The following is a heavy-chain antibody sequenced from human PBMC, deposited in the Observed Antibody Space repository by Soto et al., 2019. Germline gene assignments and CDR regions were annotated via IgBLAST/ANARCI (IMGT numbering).Heavy chain of an antibody. J-gene: IGHJ4*02. CDR2: IYWNDDK. CDR1: GFSLRTTGVG. CDR3: AHTWGLPFDY. D-gene: IGHD3-16*01. V-gene: IGHV2-5*01. Sequence: QITLKESGPTLVEPTQTLTLTCTYSGFSLRTTGVGVGWIRQPPGKALEWLGIIYWNDDKRYSPSLKNRFTLTSDSSKSQVVLTMTNMDPVDTATYYCAHTWGLPFDYWGQGNLVIVSS.